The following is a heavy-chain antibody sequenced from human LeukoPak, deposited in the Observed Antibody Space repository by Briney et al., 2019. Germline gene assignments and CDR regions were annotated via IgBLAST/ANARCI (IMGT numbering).Heavy chain of an antibody. D-gene: IGHD1-14*01. J-gene: IGHJ4*02. CDR3: ATQQGGNPAY. CDR1: GLTFSSHW. V-gene: IGHV3-74*01. CDR2: ITNDGSST. Sequence: PEGSLRLSCAASGLTFSSHWMHWVRQAPGKGLVWVSRITNDGSSTTYADSVKGRFTISRDNAKNMLYLQVNSLRAEDTAVYHCATQQGGNPAYWGQGTLVTVSS.